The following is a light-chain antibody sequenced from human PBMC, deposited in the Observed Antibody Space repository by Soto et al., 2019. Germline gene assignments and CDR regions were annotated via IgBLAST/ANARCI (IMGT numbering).Light chain of an antibody. CDR2: DAS. CDR3: LQYDNLPPLT. V-gene: IGKV1-33*01. Sequence: DIQMTQSPSSLSASVGDRVTITCQASQDISNYLNWYQQKPGKAPKLLIYDASNLETGVPSRFSGSGSGADVTFTISSLQPEEVATYYCLQYDNLPPLTFGGGTKVEIK. J-gene: IGKJ4*01. CDR1: QDISNY.